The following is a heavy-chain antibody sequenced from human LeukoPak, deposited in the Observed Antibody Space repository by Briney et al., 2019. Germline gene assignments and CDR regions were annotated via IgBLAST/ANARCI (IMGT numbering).Heavy chain of an antibody. J-gene: IGHJ6*02. Sequence: ASVKVSCRASGYIFTSYGISWVRQAPGQGLEWMGWISAYNGNTNYAQKLQGRVTMTTDTSTSTAYMELRSLRSDDTAVYYCARDSQYYYYGMDVWGQGTTVTVSS. CDR3: ARDSQYYYYGMDV. CDR1: GYIFTSYG. V-gene: IGHV1-18*01. CDR2: ISAYNGNT.